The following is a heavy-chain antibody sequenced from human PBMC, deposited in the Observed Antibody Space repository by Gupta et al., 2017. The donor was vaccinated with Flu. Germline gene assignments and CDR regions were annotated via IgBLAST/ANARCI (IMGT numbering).Heavy chain of an antibody. CDR2: IYYSGST. CDR3: ARDDDYISLGNY. V-gene: IGHV4-59*01. CDR1: GGSISSYY. J-gene: IGHJ4*02. D-gene: IGHD4-4*01. Sequence: QVQLQESGPGLVKPSETLSLTCTVSGGSISSYYWSWIRQPPGKGLEWIGYIYYSGSTNYNPSLKSRVTISVDTSKNQFSLKLSSVTAADTAVYYCARDDDYISLGNYWGQGTLVTVSS.